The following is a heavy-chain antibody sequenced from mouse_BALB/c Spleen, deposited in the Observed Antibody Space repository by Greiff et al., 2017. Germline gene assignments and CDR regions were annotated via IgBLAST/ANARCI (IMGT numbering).Heavy chain of an antibody. CDR2: IYPSDSYT. Sequence: QVQLQQPGAELVRPGASVKLSCKASGYTFTSYWINWVKQRPGQGLEWIGNIYPSDSYTNYNQKFKDKATLTVDKSSSTAYMQLSSPTSEDSAVYYCTGSGALYYAMDYWGQGTSVTVSS. D-gene: IGHD1-1*01. V-gene: IGHV1-69*02. CDR1: GYTFTSYW. J-gene: IGHJ4*01. CDR3: TGSGALYYAMDY.